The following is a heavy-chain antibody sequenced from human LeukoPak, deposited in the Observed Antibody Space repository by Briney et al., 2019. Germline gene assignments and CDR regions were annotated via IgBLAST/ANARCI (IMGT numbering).Heavy chain of an antibody. V-gene: IGHV4-59*08. J-gene: IGHJ2*01. Sequence: SETLSLTCTVSGGSISSYYWSWIRQPPGKGLEWIGYIYYSGITNYNPSLKSRVTIPVDTSKNQFSLKLSSVTAADTAVYYCARHLDYYDSSGYYGIWYFDLWGRGTLVTVSS. CDR3: ARHLDYYDSSGYYGIWYFDL. CDR2: IYYSGIT. CDR1: GGSISSYY. D-gene: IGHD3-22*01.